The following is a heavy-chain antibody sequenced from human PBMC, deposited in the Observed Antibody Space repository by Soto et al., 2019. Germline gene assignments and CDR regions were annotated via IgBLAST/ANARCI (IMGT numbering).Heavy chain of an antibody. CDR1: GGSISSSSYY. Sequence: QLQLQESGPGLVKPSETLSITCTVSGGSISSSSYYWGWIRQPPWKGLEWIGSIYYSGSTYYNPSLKSRVTISVDTSKNQFSLKLSSVTAADTAVYYCARRNSYGDYAYFDYWGQGTLVTVSS. V-gene: IGHV4-39*01. CDR2: IYYSGST. J-gene: IGHJ4*02. D-gene: IGHD4-17*01. CDR3: ARRNSYGDYAYFDY.